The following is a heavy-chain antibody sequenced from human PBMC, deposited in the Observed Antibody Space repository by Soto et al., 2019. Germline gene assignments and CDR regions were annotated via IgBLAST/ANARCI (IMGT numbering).Heavy chain of an antibody. CDR3: VRDRYCGSAGFDF. CDR1: GYTFTSYD. J-gene: IGHJ4*02. V-gene: IGHV1-8*01. CDR2: MNHNSGNP. Sequence: QVQLVQSGAEVKKPGASVKVSCKASGYTFTSYDINWVRQATGQGLEWMGWMNHNSGNPGYALKFQRRVSMTRNTSISAAYMELGRLRSEDTDGYYCVRDRYCGSAGFDFWGQGTLVTVSS. D-gene: IGHD2-21*01.